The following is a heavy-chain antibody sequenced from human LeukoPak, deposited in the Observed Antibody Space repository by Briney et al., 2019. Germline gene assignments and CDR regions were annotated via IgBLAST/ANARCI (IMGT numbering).Heavy chain of an antibody. J-gene: IGHJ6*04. V-gene: IGHV4-38-2*02. Sequence: SETLSLTCAVSGYSISSGYYWGWIRQPPGKGLEWIGSLYHSGRTYYNPSLKSRVTISVDTSKNQFSLKLSSVTAADTAVYYCARDSLAQALGYPGYYYGMDVWGKGTTVTVSS. CDR3: ARDSLAQALGYPGYYYGMDV. CDR1: GYSISSGYY. CDR2: LYHSGRT. D-gene: IGHD2-15*01.